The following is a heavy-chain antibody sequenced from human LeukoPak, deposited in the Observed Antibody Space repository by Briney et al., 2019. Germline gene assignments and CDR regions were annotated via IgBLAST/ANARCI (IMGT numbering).Heavy chain of an antibody. CDR1: GGTFSSYA. CDR3: TMVRGVTGRYYFDY. J-gene: IGHJ4*02. V-gene: IGHV1-69*05. CDR2: IIPIFGTA. Sequence: SVKVSCKASGGTFSSYAISWVRQAPGQALEWMGGIIPIFGTANYAQKFQGRVTITTDASTSTAYMELSSLRSEDTAVYYCTMVRGVTGRYYFDYWGQGTLVTVSS. D-gene: IGHD3-10*01.